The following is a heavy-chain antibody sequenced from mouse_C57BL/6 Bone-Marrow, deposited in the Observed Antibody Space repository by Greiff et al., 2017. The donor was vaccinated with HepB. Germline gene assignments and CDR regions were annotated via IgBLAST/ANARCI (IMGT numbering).Heavy chain of an antibody. J-gene: IGHJ1*03. Sequence: QVQLQQPGAELVMPGASVKLSCKASGYTFTSYWMHWVKQRPGQGLEWIGEIDPSDSYTNYNQKFKGKSTLTVDKSSSTAYMQLSSLTPEDSAVYYCAREGTGTAYWYFDVWGTGTTVTVSS. CDR1: GYTFTSYW. CDR3: AREGTGTAYWYFDV. D-gene: IGHD4-1*01. V-gene: IGHV1-69*01. CDR2: IDPSDSYT.